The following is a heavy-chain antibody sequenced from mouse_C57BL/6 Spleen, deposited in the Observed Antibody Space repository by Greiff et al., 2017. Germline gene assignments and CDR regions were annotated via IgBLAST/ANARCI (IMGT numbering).Heavy chain of an antibody. Sequence: EVQGVESGGGLVKPGGSLKLSCAASGFTFSDYGMHWVRQAPEKGLEWVAYISSGSSTIYYADTVKGRFTISRDNAKNTLFLQMTSLRSEDTAMYYGARPLANWDVRFAYWGQGTLVTVSA. CDR2: ISSGSSTI. V-gene: IGHV5-17*01. D-gene: IGHD4-1*01. CDR1: GFTFSDYG. J-gene: IGHJ3*01. CDR3: ARPLANWDVRFAY.